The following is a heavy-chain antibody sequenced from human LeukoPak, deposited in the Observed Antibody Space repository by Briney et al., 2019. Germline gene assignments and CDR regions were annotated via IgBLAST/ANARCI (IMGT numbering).Heavy chain of an antibody. D-gene: IGHD5-12*01. CDR2: IIPILGIA. V-gene: IGHV1-69*04. CDR3: ARENVDIVAIRKDYYYGMDV. CDR1: GGTFSSYA. J-gene: IGHJ6*02. Sequence: SVKVSCKASGGTFSSYAISWVRQAPGQGLEWMGRIIPILGIANYAQKFQGRVTITADKSTSTAYMELSSLRSEDTAVYYYARENVDIVAIRKDYYYGMDVWGQGTTVTVSS.